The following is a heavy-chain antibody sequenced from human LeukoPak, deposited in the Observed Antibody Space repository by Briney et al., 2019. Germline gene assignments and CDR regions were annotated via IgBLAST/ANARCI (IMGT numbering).Heavy chain of an antibody. CDR3: ARKYSACHLY. J-gene: IGHJ4*02. D-gene: IGHD6-19*01. CDR2: ISRSGSTI. Sequence: GGSLTLSCAASGFTFSSYEMIWVRRAPGKGLQWVAYISRSGSTIYYAESVKGRFTISRDNAKNSLHMQMNSLRGDDTAVYYCARKYSACHLYWGQGTLVTVSS. V-gene: IGHV3-48*03. CDR1: GFTFSSYE.